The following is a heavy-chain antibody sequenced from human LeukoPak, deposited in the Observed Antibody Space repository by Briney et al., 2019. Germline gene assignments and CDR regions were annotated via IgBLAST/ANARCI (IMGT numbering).Heavy chain of an antibody. D-gene: IGHD1-7*01. CDR1: GGSISSHY. J-gene: IGHJ4*02. Sequence: SGTLSLTCTVSGGSISSHYWSWIRQPPGKGLEWIGYIYYSGSTNYNPSLKSRVTISVDTSKNQFSLKLSSVTAADTAVYYCARHGVAGTKRKYFFDYWGQGTLVTVSS. CDR2: IYYSGST. CDR3: ARHGVAGTKRKYFFDY. V-gene: IGHV4-59*08.